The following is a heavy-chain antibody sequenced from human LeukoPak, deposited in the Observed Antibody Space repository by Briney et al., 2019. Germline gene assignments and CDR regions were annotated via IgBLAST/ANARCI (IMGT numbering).Heavy chain of an antibody. CDR1: GFTFSDYY. D-gene: IGHD6-19*01. CDR2: IRYDGSNK. Sequence: PGGSLRLSCAASGFTFSDYYMSWIRQAPGKGLEWVAFIRYDGSNKYYADSVKGRFTISRDNSKNTLYLQMNSLRAEDTAVYYCAKDYSSGWYVRYFDLWGRGTLVTVSS. V-gene: IGHV3-30*02. J-gene: IGHJ2*01. CDR3: AKDYSSGWYVRYFDL.